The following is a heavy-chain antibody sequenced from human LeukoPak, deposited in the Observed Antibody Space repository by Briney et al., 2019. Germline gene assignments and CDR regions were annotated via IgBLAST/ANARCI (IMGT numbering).Heavy chain of an antibody. CDR2: IKQDGSEK. J-gene: IGHJ3*02. D-gene: IGHD2-2*01. CDR3: ARRGDTSSMSAFDI. Sequence: GGSLSLSCAASGFTFSNYWMSWVRQAPGKGLEWVANIKQDGSEKYYVDSVKGRFTISRDNAKNSLYLQMNSLRAEDTAVYYCARRGDTSSMSAFDIWGQGTMVTVSS. CDR1: GFTFSNYW. V-gene: IGHV3-7*05.